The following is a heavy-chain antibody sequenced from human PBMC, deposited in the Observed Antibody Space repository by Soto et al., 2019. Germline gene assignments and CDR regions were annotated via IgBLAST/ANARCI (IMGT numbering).Heavy chain of an antibody. J-gene: IGHJ4*02. CDR2: IIPIFGTA. Sequence: AASVKVSCKASGGTFSSYAISWVRQAPGQGLEWMGGIIPIFGTANYAQKFQGRVTITADESTSTAYMELSSLRSEDTAVYYCARDRYDYVWGSYRPGFDYWGQGTLVTVSS. CDR3: ARDRYDYVWGSYRPGFDY. D-gene: IGHD3-16*02. CDR1: GGTFSSYA. V-gene: IGHV1-69*13.